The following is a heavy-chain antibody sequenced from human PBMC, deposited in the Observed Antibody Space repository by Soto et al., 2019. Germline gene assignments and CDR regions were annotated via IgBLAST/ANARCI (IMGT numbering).Heavy chain of an antibody. Sequence: QVSLVESGGGVVQPGRPLRLSCVVSGFTFSSYAMNWVRQAPGKGLEWVAVISYDGDSKSYADSVKGRFTVSRDNSKNTMYLQMNSLRVDDTAVYYCAREFGELIAWGQGTLVTVSS. J-gene: IGHJ4*02. V-gene: IGHV3-30-3*01. CDR3: AREFGELIA. D-gene: IGHD3-10*01. CDR2: ISYDGDSK. CDR1: GFTFSSYA.